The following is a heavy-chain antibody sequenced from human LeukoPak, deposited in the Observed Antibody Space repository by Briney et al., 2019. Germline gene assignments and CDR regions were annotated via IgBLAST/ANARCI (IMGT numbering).Heavy chain of an antibody. CDR2: FHYSGSA. Sequence: PSETLSLTCTVSGGSISSYYWNWIRQPPGEGLEWIGYFHYSGSAYYNPSLKSRVTISVDTFKNQFSLELSSVTAADTAVYYCARVGRGGMATPTFDSWGQGTLVTVSS. V-gene: IGHV4-59*08. J-gene: IGHJ4*02. CDR3: ARVGRGGMATPTFDS. D-gene: IGHD5-24*01. CDR1: GGSISSYY.